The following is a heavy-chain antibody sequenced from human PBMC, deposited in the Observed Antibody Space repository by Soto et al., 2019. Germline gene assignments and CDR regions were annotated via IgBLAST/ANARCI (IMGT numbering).Heavy chain of an antibody. CDR2: IYYSGST. CDR3: ACIFSGGYGYGFYYYGMDV. CDR1: GGSISSSSYY. J-gene: IGHJ6*02. Sequence: PSETLSLTCTVSGGSISSSSYYWGWIRQPPGKGLEWIGSIYYSGSTYYNPSLKSRVTISVDTSKNQFSLKLSPVTAADTAVYYCACIFSGGYGYGFYYYGMDVWGQGTTVTVSS. V-gene: IGHV4-39*01. D-gene: IGHD5-18*01.